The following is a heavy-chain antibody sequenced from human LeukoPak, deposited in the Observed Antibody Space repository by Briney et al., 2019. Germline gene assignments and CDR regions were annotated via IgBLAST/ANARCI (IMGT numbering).Heavy chain of an antibody. D-gene: IGHD5-24*01. CDR2: ISWNSGSI. J-gene: IGHJ4*02. Sequence: GGSLRLSCAASGFTFDDYAMHWVRQAPGKGLEWVSGISWNSGSIGYADSVKGRFTISRDNAKNSLFLQMNTLSAEDTAVYYCARWNLGSDFWGQGTLVTVSS. V-gene: IGHV3-9*01. CDR1: GFTFDDYA. CDR3: ARWNLGSDF.